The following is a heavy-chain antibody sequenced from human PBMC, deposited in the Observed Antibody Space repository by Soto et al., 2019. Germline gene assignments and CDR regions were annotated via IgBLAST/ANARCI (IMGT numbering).Heavy chain of an antibody. CDR2: MYYSGST. J-gene: IGHJ6*02. D-gene: IGHD3-22*01. CDR1: GGSISSGDYY. CDR3: ARSPDSSGYYPRRYYYGMDV. Sequence: SETLSLTCTVSGGSISSGDYYRSWIRQPPGKSLEWIGYMYYSGSTYYNPSLKSRVTISVDTSKNQFSLKLSSVTAADTAVYYCARSPDSSGYYPRRYYYGMDVWGQGTTVTV. V-gene: IGHV4-30-4*01.